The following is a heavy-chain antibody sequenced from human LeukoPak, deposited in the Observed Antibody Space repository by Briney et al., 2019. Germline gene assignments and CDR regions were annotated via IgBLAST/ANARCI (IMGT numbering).Heavy chain of an antibody. V-gene: IGHV3-20*04. CDR1: GFTFDEYG. Sequence: PGGSLRLSCVASGFTFDEYGMGWVRQVPGKGLEWVSGTNWNGGSTVYADSVKGGFTISRDNAKNSLYLQLNSLRAEDTALYYCARGTEVYYDSSSYYSYWGQGTLVTVSS. CDR3: ARGTEVYYDSSSYYSY. J-gene: IGHJ4*02. D-gene: IGHD3-22*01. CDR2: TNWNGGST.